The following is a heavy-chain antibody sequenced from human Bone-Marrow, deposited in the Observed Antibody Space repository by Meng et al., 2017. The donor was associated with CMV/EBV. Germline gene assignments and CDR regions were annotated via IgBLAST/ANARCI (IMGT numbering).Heavy chain of an antibody. CDR3: ARVLIVVVPVAKTQLAAAGTISYYYGMDV. V-gene: IGHV4-39*07. CDR1: GDSITSDHYH. J-gene: IGHJ6*02. D-gene: IGHD2-2*01. CDR2: IHYRGTT. Sequence: SETLSLTCSVSGDSITSDHYHWGWIRQPPGKGLEWIGNIHYRGTTSSSPSLNSRVTMSVDRSKNRFSLTLSSVTAADTAVYYCARVLIVVVPVAKTQLAAAGTISYYYGMDVWGQGTTVTVSS.